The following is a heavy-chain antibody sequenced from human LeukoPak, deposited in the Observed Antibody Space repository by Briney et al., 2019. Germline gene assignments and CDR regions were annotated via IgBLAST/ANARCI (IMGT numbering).Heavy chain of an antibody. J-gene: IGHJ4*02. CDR3: AKSNSDFLSGYYDY. V-gene: IGHV3-23*01. CDR1: GFTFSSYA. CDR2: ISGSGGST. D-gene: IGHD3-3*01. Sequence: GGSLRLSCVASGFTFSSYAMSWVRQAPGKGLEWVSVISGSGGSTNYVDSVKGRFTISRDTSKNTLYLQGTSLRAEDTAVYYCAKSNSDFLSGYYDYWGQGTLVTVSS.